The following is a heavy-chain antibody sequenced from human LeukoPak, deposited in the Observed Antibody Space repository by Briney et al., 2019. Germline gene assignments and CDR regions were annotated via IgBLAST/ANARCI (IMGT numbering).Heavy chain of an antibody. CDR3: ARDREGNKGASLDY. CDR2: LYYSGNT. Sequence: SQTLSLTCTVSGASISSGAYYWSWIRQHPGKGLEWIGYLYYSGNTYYNPSLKSRATMSVDTSKNLFSLRLTSVTAADTAVYCCARDREGNKGASLDYWGQGTLVTVSS. D-gene: IGHD1/OR15-1a*01. V-gene: IGHV4-31*03. CDR1: GASISSGAYY. J-gene: IGHJ4*02.